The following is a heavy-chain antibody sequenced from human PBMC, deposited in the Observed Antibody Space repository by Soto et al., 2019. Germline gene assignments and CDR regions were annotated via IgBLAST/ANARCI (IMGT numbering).Heavy chain of an antibody. Sequence: GGSLRLSCAASGFTFSSYWMHWVRQAPGEGLVWVSRINSDGSTTNYADSVKGRFTVSRDNAKNTLYLQMNSLRAEDTAIYYCARGGLHAYYKDNWGQGTLVTVSS. CDR3: ARGGLHAYYKDN. D-gene: IGHD3-10*01. CDR2: INSDGSTT. J-gene: IGHJ4*02. V-gene: IGHV3-74*01. CDR1: GFTFSSYW.